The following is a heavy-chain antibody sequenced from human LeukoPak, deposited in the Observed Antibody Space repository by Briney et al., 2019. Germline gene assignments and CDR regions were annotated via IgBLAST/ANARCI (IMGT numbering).Heavy chain of an antibody. J-gene: IGHJ2*01. V-gene: IGHV4-59*01. CDR3: ARDGVAVSPTGCNWYFDL. D-gene: IGHD6-19*01. CDR1: GGSIGAYY. Sequence: SETLSLSCTVSGGSIGAYYWIWMRQPPGKGLEWIGDGSYIGGSKYSPSLKSRVTTSVDTYKNQFSLKLSSVTAAARAVYYCARDGVAVSPTGCNWYFDLWGRGRLVTVSS. CDR2: GSYIGGS.